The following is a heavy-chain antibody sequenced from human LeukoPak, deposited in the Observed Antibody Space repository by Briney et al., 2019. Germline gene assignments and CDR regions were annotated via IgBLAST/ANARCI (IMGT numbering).Heavy chain of an antibody. V-gene: IGHV3-30*18. CDR3: AKDRYGSGSYLAYFDY. CDR2: ISYDGSNK. Sequence: GRSLRLSCAASGFNFSSYGMHWVRQAPGKGLEWVAVISYDGSNKYYADSVKGRFTISRDNSKNTLYLQMNSLRAEDTAVYYCAKDRYGSGSYLAYFDYWGQGTLVTVSS. J-gene: IGHJ4*02. CDR1: GFNFSSYG. D-gene: IGHD3-10*01.